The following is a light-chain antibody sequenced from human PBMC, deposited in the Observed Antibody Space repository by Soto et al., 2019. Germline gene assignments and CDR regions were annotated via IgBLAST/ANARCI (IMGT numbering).Light chain of an antibody. CDR1: QSVRSNY. Sequence: EIVLTQSPGTLSLSPGERATLSCRASQSVRSNYLAWYQQKPGQAPRLLIYGASSRATGIPDRFSGTGSGTDFTLPISRLDPEDVAVYYCQQYGGSPYTFGQGTKLEIK. V-gene: IGKV3-20*01. CDR3: QQYGGSPYT. CDR2: GAS. J-gene: IGKJ2*01.